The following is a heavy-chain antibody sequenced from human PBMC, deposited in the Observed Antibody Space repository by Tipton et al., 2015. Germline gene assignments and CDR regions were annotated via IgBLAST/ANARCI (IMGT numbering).Heavy chain of an antibody. J-gene: IGHJ4*02. CDR1: SGSVSSDSYY. Sequence: TLSLTCIVSSGSVSSDSYYWGWIRQPPGKGLEWIGNMYYSGYTYYNPSLKSRLTISVDTSKNQFSLKLSSVTAADTAVYYCARSPFKSGYFDYWGQGTLVTVSS. CDR2: MYYSGYT. CDR3: ARSPFKSGYFDY. V-gene: IGHV4-39*01. D-gene: IGHD2/OR15-2a*01.